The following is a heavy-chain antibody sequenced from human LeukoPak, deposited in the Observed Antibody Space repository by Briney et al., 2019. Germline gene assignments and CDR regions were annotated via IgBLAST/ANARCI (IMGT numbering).Heavy chain of an antibody. D-gene: IGHD2/OR15-2a*01. J-gene: IGHJ4*02. CDR2: INPNSGGT. CDR3: ARILVPNILLYFDY. Sequence: ASVKVSCKASGYTFTGYYMHWVRQAPGQGLEWMGWINPNSGGTNYAQKFQGRVTMTRDTSISTAYMELSRLRSDDTAVYYCARILVPNILLYFDYWGQGTLVTVSS. V-gene: IGHV1-2*02. CDR1: GYTFTGYY.